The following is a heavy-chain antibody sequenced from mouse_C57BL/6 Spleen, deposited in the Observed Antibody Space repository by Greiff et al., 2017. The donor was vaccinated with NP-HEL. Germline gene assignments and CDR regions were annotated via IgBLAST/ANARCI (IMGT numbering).Heavy chain of an antibody. CDR3: ARTEDYAMDY. CDR2: IYPSDSET. J-gene: IGHJ4*01. V-gene: IGHV1-61*01. Sequence: VQLQQPGAELVRPGSSVKLSCKASGYTFTSYWMDRVKQRPGQGLEWIGNIYPSDSETHYNQKFKDKATLTVDKSSSTAYMQLSSLTSEDSAVYYCARTEDYAMDYWGQGTSVTVSS. CDR1: GYTFTSYW.